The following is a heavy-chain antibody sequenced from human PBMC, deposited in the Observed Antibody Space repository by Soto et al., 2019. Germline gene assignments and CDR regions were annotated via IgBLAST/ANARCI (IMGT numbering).Heavy chain of an antibody. CDR1: GGSISSYY. D-gene: IGHD2-2*01. CDR3: ARGQYQLIGGDNWFDP. J-gene: IGHJ5*02. CDR2: IYYSGST. V-gene: IGHV4-59*01. Sequence: SETLSLTCTVSGGSISSYYWSWIRQPPGKGLEWIGYIYYSGSTNYNPSLKSRVTISVDTSKNQFSLKLSSVTAADTAVYYCARGQYQLIGGDNWFDPWGQGTLVTVSS.